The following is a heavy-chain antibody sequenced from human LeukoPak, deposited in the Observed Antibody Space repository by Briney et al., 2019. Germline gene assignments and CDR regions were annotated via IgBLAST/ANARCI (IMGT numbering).Heavy chain of an antibody. D-gene: IGHD3-10*01. Sequence: ASVKVSCKASGYTFTGYYMYWVRQAPGQGLEWMGWINPNSGDTNYAQKFQGRVTMTRDTSISTAYMELSGLRSDDTAVYYCARDGEDYGSGSYQDYWGQGTLVTVSS. CDR2: INPNSGDT. J-gene: IGHJ4*02. V-gene: IGHV1-2*02. CDR3: ARDGEDYGSGSYQDY. CDR1: GYTFTGYY.